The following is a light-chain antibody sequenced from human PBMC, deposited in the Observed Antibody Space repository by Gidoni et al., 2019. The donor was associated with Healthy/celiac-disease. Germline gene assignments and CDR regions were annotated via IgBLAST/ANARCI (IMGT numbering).Light chain of an antibody. CDR3: SSYTSSSTLV. Sequence: QSALTQPASVSGSPGQSITISCTGTSSDVSGYNYVSWYQQHPVKAPILILYEFSNRPSGVSNRFSGSKSGNTASLTISGLQAEDEAYYYCSSYTSSSTLVFGGGTKLTVL. CDR2: EFS. CDR1: SSDVSGYNY. V-gene: IGLV2-14*01. J-gene: IGLJ3*02.